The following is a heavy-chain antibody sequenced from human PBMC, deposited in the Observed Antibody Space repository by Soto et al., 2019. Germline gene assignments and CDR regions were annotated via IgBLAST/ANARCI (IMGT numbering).Heavy chain of an antibody. V-gene: IGHV4-30-4*01. CDR2: IYYSGST. Sequence: SETLSLTCTVSGGSISSGDYYWSWIRQPPGKDLEWIGYIYYSGSTYYNPSLKSRVTISVDTSKNQFSLKLSSVTAADTAVYYCARVGGFGATTIDYWGQGTLVTVSS. D-gene: IGHD3-10*01. CDR3: ARVGGFGATTIDY. CDR1: GGSISSGDYY. J-gene: IGHJ4*02.